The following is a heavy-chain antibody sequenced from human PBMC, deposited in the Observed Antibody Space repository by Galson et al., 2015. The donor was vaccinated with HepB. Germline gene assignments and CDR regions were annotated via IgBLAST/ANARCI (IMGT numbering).Heavy chain of an antibody. J-gene: IGHJ4*02. V-gene: IGHV1-69*13. CDR2: VIPLFTTP. CDR1: GGTFSSSP. D-gene: IGHD3-22*01. Sequence: SVKVSCKASGGTFSSSPISWVRQAPGRGLEWMGTVIPLFTTPNYAPRFQGRVTITADESTTTAYMELSSLRSEDTAIYYCARGLHSGYYGIDYWGQGTLVTVSS. CDR3: ARGLHSGYYGIDY.